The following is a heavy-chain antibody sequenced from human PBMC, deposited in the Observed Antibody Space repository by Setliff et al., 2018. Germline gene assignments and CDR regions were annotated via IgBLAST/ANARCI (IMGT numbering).Heavy chain of an antibody. D-gene: IGHD6-6*01. Sequence: KSSETLSLTCTVSGGSISSGSYYWSWIRQPAGKGLEWIGHIYSSGSTNYNPSLKSRVTISVDRSKNQFSLKLSSVIAADTAVYYCARDLYSSSSGGFYYYYYSMEVGGKGPRSPSP. CDR3: ARDLYSSSSGGFYYYYYSMEV. V-gene: IGHV4-61*09. CDR1: GGSISSGSYY. CDR2: IYSSGST. J-gene: IGHJ6*03.